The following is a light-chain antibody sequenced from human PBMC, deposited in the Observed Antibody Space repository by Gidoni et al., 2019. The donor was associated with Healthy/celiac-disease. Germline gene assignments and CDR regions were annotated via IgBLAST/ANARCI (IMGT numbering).Light chain of an antibody. Sequence: EIVLTQSPGTLSLSPGERATLSCRASQSVSISYLAWYQQKPGQAPRLLSYGASSRATGIPDRFSGSGSGTDFTLTISRLEPEDFAVYYCQQYGSSQSWTFGQGTKVEIK. V-gene: IGKV3-20*01. CDR3: QQYGSSQSWT. CDR1: QSVSISY. J-gene: IGKJ1*01. CDR2: GAS.